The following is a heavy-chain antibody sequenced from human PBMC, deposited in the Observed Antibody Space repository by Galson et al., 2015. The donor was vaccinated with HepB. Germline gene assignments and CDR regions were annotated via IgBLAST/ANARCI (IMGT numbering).Heavy chain of an antibody. V-gene: IGHV3-74*01. D-gene: IGHD5-24*01. Sequence: SLRLSCAASGFTLRSYWMHWVRQAPGKGLVWVSRINSDGSSTNYADSVKGRFTISSDNAKNTLYLQMNSLRAEDTAVYYCARESVEMATMIYWGQGTLVTVSS. J-gene: IGHJ4*02. CDR3: ARESVEMATMIY. CDR2: INSDGSST. CDR1: GFTLRSYW.